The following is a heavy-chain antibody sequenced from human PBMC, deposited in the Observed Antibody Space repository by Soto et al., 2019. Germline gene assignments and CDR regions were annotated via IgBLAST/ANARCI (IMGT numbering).Heavy chain of an antibody. V-gene: IGHV1-18*04. J-gene: IGHJ4*02. Sequence: ASVKVSCKASGYTFTSYGISWVRQAPGQGLEWMGWIRAYNGYTNYAQKFQGRVTVTTDTSTSTAYMELRNLISDDTAIYYCARASDGYRSGWYVGYFDFWGQGTLVTSPQ. D-gene: IGHD6-19*01. CDR2: IRAYNGYT. CDR1: GYTFTSYG. CDR3: ARASDGYRSGWYVGYFDF.